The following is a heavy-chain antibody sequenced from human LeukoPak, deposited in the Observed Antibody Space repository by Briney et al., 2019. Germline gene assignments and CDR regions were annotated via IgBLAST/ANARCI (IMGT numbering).Heavy chain of an antibody. CDR3: ASLDYFDSSDYGDY. Sequence: PGGSLRLSCAASGFTFSSYTMSWVRQAPGKGLEWVSSINTGSFYIYSADSVKGRFTISRDNSKNTLYLQMNSLRAEDTALYYCASLDYFDSSDYGDYWGQGTLVTVSS. CDR2: INTGSFYI. D-gene: IGHD3-22*01. J-gene: IGHJ4*02. CDR1: GFTFSSYT. V-gene: IGHV3-21*04.